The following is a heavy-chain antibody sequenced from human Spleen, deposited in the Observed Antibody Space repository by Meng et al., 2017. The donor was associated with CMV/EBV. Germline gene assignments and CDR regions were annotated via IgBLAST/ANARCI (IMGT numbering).Heavy chain of an antibody. CDR2: IDWDDDK. CDR3: ARIQYQLLYSSYYGMDV. D-gene: IGHD2-2*02. V-gene: IGHV2-70*20. CDR1: GFSLSTSGMS. Sequence: SGPTLVKPTQTLTLTCTFSGFSLSTSGMSVSWVRQPPGKALEWLALIDWDDDKYYSTSLKTRLTISKGTSKNQVVLTMTNMDPVDTATYYCARIQYQLLYSSYYGMDVWGQGTTVTVSS. J-gene: IGHJ6*02.